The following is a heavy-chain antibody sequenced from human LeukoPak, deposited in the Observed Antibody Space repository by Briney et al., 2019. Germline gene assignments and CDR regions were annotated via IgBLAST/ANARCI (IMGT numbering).Heavy chain of an antibody. CDR2: ISSSGSSK. V-gene: IGHV3-48*03. D-gene: IGHD2-15*01. J-gene: IGHJ4*02. Sequence: PGGSLRLSCAASGFTFSYNEMYWVRQAPGKGLEWISYISSSGSSKYYAESVKGRFTIARDNAKNLLYLQMNSLRAEDTAIYYCAREGCSGGTCYIDKWGQGTLVTVSS. CDR3: AREGCSGGTCYIDK. CDR1: GFTFSYNE.